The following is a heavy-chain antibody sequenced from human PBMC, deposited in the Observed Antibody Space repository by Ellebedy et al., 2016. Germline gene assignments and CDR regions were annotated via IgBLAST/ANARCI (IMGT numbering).Heavy chain of an antibody. J-gene: IGHJ6*03. CDR2: INPNSGGT. Sequence: ASVKVSXXASGYTFTGYYMHWVRQAPGQGLEWMGWINPNSGGTNYAQKFQGRVTMTRDTSISTAYMELSRLRSDDTAVYYCARARGNAPVYYMDVWGKGTTVTVSS. CDR1: GYTFTGYY. V-gene: IGHV1-2*02. CDR3: ARARGNAPVYYMDV. D-gene: IGHD4-23*01.